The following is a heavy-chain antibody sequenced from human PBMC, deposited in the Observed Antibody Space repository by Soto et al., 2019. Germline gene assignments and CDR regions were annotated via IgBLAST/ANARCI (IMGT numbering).Heavy chain of an antibody. Sequence: SQTLSLTCAISGDGGSSNSAAWNWIRQSPSRGLEWLGRTYYRSKWYNDYAVSVKSRITINPDTSKNQFSLQLNSVTPEDTAVYYCARDIGQLVGYAFDIWGQGTMVTVSS. CDR3: ARDIGQLVGYAFDI. CDR2: TYYRSKWYN. V-gene: IGHV6-1*01. J-gene: IGHJ3*02. D-gene: IGHD6-6*01. CDR1: GDGGSSNSAA.